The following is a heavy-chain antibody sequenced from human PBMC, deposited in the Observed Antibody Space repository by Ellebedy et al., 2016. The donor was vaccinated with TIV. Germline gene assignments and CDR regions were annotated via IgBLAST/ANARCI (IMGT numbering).Heavy chain of an antibody. CDR3: ARDRFGIVATDV. J-gene: IGHJ3*01. D-gene: IGHD5-12*01. CDR2: IYYSGTT. CDR1: GGSISSYY. V-gene: IGHV4-59*01. Sequence: MPSETLSLTCTVSGGSISSYYWTWIRQPPGKGLEWIGYIYYSGTTNYNPSLKSRVTISVDTSKNQLSLKLSSVTAADTAVYYCARDRFGIVATDVWGQGTMVTVSS.